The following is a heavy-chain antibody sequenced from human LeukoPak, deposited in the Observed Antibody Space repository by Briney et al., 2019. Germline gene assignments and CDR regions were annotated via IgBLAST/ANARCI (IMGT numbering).Heavy chain of an antibody. J-gene: IGHJ6*03. CDR1: GFTFSSYS. Sequence: GGSLRLSCAASGFTFSSYSMNWVRQAPGKGLEWVSSISSSSSYIYYADSVKGRFTTSRDNAKNSLYLQMNSLGDEDTAVYCCARGRRSTPPYYMAVWGRGTTVSVSS. CDR2: ISSSSSYI. D-gene: IGHD2-2*01. V-gene: IGHV3-21*01. CDR3: ARGRRSTPPYYMAV.